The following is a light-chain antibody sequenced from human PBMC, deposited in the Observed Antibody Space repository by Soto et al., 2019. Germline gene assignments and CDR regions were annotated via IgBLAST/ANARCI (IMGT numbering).Light chain of an antibody. CDR2: RNN. Sequence: QPVLTQPPSASGTPGQRVTISCSGSSSNIGSNYVYWYQQLPGTAPKLLIYRNNQRPSGVPDRFSGSKSGTSASLAISGLRSEDEAVYYCAAWDDSLSGRVFGGGTQLTVL. CDR3: AAWDDSLSGRV. J-gene: IGLJ2*01. V-gene: IGLV1-47*01. CDR1: SSNIGSNY.